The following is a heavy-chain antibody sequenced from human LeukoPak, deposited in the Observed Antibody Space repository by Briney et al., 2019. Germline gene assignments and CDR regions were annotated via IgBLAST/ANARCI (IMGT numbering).Heavy chain of an antibody. CDR1: GFTFSSYS. D-gene: IGHD6-6*01. J-gene: IGHJ4*02. V-gene: IGHV3-21*01. Sequence: PGGSLRLSCAASGFTFSSYSMNWVRQAPGKGLEWVSSISSSSSYIYYADSVKGRFTISRDNAKNSLYLQMNSLRAEDTAVYYCARAHDGPQQLVASLVYFDYWGQGTLVTVSS. CDR2: ISSSSSYI. CDR3: ARAHDGPQQLVASLVYFDY.